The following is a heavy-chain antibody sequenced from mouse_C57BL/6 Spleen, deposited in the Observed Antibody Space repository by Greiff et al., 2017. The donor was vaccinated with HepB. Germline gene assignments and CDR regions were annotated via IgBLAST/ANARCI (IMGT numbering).Heavy chain of an antibody. CDR2: IWSGGST. Sequence: VKLMESGPGLVQPSQSLSITCTVSGFSLTSYGVHWVRQSPGKGLEWLGVIWSGGSTDYNAAFISRLSISKDNSKSQVFFKMNSLQADDTAIYYCARNPDYYGSSFTGFAYWGQGTLVTVSA. V-gene: IGHV2-2*01. CDR1: GFSLTSYG. D-gene: IGHD1-1*01. J-gene: IGHJ3*01. CDR3: ARNPDYYGSSFTGFAY.